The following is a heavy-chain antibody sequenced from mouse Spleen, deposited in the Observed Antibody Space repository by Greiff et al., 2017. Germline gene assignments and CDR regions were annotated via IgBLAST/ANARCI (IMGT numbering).Heavy chain of an antibody. CDR2: IYPGNGNN. D-gene: IGHD3-1*01. Sequence: VQVVESGPEVVKPGASVKISCKASGHTFTDYYLNWVKQKPGQGLEWIGWIYPGNGNNKYNEKFKGKATLTVDTSSRTVYMQLSSLTSEDTAVYFCASPPRATSLAMDYWGQGTSVTVSS. J-gene: IGHJ4*01. CDR3: ASPPRATSLAMDY. V-gene: IGHV1-84*02. CDR1: GHTFTDYY.